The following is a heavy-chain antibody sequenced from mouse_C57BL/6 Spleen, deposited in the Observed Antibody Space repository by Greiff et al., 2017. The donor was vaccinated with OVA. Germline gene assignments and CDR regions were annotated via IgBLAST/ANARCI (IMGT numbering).Heavy chain of an antibody. Sequence: QVQLQQPGAELVRPGTSVKVSCKASGYAFTNYLLEWVKQRPGQGLEWIGVINPGSGGTNYNEKFKGKATLTADKSSSTAYMQLSSLTSEASAGDSCANGGKARGTRAMDYWGQGTSVTVSS. CDR2: INPGSGGT. D-gene: IGHD3-1*01. J-gene: IGHJ4*01. V-gene: IGHV1-54*01. CDR1: GYAFTNYL. CDR3: ANGGKARGTRAMDY.